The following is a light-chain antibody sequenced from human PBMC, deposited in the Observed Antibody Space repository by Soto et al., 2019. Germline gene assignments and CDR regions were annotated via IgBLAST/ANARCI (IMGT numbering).Light chain of an antibody. V-gene: IGLV2-11*01. CDR2: DVS. Sequence: QSALTQPRSVSGSPGQSVTISCTGTSSDVGGYNYVSWYQQHPGKAPKLMIYDVSKRPSGVPDRFSCSKSGNTASLTISGLQAEDEADYYCCSYAGSYTYVFGTGTKGTV. CDR3: CSYAGSYTYV. J-gene: IGLJ1*01. CDR1: SSDVGGYNY.